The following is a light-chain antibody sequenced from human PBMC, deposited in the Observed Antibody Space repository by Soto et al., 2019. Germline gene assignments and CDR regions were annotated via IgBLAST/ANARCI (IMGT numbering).Light chain of an antibody. CDR3: AAWDDSLSVP. J-gene: IGLJ2*01. CDR2: RNN. V-gene: IGLV1-47*01. Sequence: QSVLTQPPSASGTPGQRVTISCSGSSSNIGSNYVYWYQQLPGTAPKLLIYRNNRRPSGVPDRFSGSKSGTSASLAISGLRSEDEADYYCAAWDDSLSVPFGGGTKLTVL. CDR1: SSNIGSNY.